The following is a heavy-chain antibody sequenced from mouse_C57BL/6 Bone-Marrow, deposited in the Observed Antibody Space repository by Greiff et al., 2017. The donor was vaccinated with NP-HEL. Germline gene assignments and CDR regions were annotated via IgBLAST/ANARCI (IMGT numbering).Heavy chain of an antibody. J-gene: IGHJ4*01. CDR3: ANYYGSSPFYAMDY. CDR1: GYTFTSYG. V-gene: IGHV1-81*01. Sequence: LVESGAELARPGASVKLSCKASGYTFTSYGISWVKQRTGQGLEWIGEIYPRSGNTYYNEKFKGKATLTADKSSSTAYMELRSLTSEDSAVYFGANYYGSSPFYAMDYWGQGTSVTVSS. CDR2: IYPRSGNT. D-gene: IGHD1-1*01.